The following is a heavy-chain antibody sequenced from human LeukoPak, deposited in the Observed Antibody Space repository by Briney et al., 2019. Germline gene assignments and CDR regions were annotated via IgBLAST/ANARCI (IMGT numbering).Heavy chain of an antibody. V-gene: IGHV5-51*01. CDR1: GYSFTSYW. D-gene: IGHD3-9*01. Sequence: GESLKISCKGSGYSFTSYWIGWVRQMPGKGLEWMGIIYPGDSDTRYSPSFQGQVTISADKSISTAYLQWSSLKASDTAMYYCARRGYHILTGYYLDYWGQGTLVTVSS. CDR2: IYPGDSDT. CDR3: ARRGYHILTGYYLDY. J-gene: IGHJ4*02.